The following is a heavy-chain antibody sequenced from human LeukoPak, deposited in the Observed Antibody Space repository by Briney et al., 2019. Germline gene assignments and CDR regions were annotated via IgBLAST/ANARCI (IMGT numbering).Heavy chain of an antibody. CDR2: ISSSSSTI. V-gene: IGHV3-48*04. CDR3: ARDNYDFWSVAPVDY. CDR1: GFTFSSYS. J-gene: IGHJ4*02. D-gene: IGHD3-3*01. Sequence: GGSLRLSCAASGFTFSSYSMNWVRQAPGKGLEWVSYISSSSSTIYYADSVKGRFTTSRGNAKNSLYLQMNSLRAEDTAVYYCARDNYDFWSVAPVDYWGQGTLVTVSS.